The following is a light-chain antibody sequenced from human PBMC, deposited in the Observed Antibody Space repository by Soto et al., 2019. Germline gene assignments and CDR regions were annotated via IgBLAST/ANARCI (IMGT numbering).Light chain of an antibody. Sequence: EIVLTQSPATLSLSPGERATLSCRASQSVSSQLAWYQQKPGQAPRLLIYDASNRATGIPARFSGSGSGTDFTLTISSLEPEDFAVYYCQQRSSWPITFGQGTRWRL. CDR3: QQRSSWPIT. J-gene: IGKJ5*01. CDR1: QSVSSQ. V-gene: IGKV3-11*01. CDR2: DAS.